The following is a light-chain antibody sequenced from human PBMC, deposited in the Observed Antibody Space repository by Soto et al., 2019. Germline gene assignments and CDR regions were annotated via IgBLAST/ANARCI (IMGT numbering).Light chain of an antibody. J-gene: IGLJ3*02. CDR2: VNN. CDR1: GSNIGAGYA. Sequence: QSVLTQPPSVSGAPGQRVTISCTGSGSNIGAGYAVHWYQQLPGTAPKLLIYVNNNRPSGVPDRFSGSKSGTSASLAITGLQAEDEADYYCQSFDSSLSGWVFGGGTKVTVL. V-gene: IGLV1-40*01. CDR3: QSFDSSLSGWV.